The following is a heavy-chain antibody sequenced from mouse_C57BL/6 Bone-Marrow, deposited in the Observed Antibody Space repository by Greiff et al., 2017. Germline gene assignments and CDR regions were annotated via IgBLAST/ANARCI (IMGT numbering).Heavy chain of an antibody. CDR1: GYTFTSYW. CDR2: INPSNGGT. J-gene: IGHJ4*01. V-gene: IGHV1-53*01. CDR3: ARWEAIGGMDY. D-gene: IGHD3-1*01. Sequence: QVQLQQPGTELVKPGASVKLSCKASGYTFTSYWMHWVKQRPGQGLEWIGNINPSNGGTNYNEKFKSKVTLTVDKASSTAYMQLSSLTSEDSAVYYCARWEAIGGMDYWGQGTSVTVSS.